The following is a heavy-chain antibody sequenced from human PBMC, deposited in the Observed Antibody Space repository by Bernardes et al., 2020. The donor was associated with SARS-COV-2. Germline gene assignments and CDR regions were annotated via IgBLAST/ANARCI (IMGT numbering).Heavy chain of an antibody. J-gene: IGHJ6*02. Sequence: SGPTLVKPTETLTLTCAVSGFSLSNSVVGVSWIRQPPGKALEWLAHIFSNDKKSYSTSLKSRLTISKDTSRSQVVLTMTNMDPVDTATYYCVRVRGVELLHSYYGMDVWGQGTTVSVSS. CDR3: VRVRGVELLHSYYGMDV. CDR1: GFSLSNSVVG. D-gene: IGHD1-7*01. CDR2: IFSNDKK. V-gene: IGHV2-26*01.